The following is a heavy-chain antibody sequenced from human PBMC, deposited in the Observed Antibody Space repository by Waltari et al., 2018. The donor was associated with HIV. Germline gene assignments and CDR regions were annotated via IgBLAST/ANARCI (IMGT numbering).Heavy chain of an antibody. CDR3: ARAFMIRGTGAFDI. D-gene: IGHD3-10*01. CDR1: GFTFSSYE. CDR2: ISSSGSTI. V-gene: IGHV3-48*03. J-gene: IGHJ3*02. Sequence: GGGLVQPGGSLRLSCAASGFTFSSYEMNWVSQAPGKGLEWVSYISSSGSTIYFADSVKGRFTMSRDNAKNSLYLRMNSLRAEDTAVYYCARAFMIRGTGAFDIWGQGTMVTVSS.